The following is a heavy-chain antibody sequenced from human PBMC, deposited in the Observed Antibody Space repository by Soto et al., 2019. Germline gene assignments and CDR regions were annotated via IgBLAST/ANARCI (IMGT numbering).Heavy chain of an antibody. D-gene: IGHD3-22*01. CDR1: GVPFSSYA. CDR3: AKDYYYDSSGYDPVFDY. Sequence: GGSLRLSCAASGVPFSSYAMSWVRQATGKGLEWVSAISGSGGSTYYADSVKGRFTISRDNSKNTLYLQMNSLRAEDTAVYYCAKDYYYDSSGYDPVFDYWGQGTLVTVSS. V-gene: IGHV3-23*01. J-gene: IGHJ4*02. CDR2: ISGSGGST.